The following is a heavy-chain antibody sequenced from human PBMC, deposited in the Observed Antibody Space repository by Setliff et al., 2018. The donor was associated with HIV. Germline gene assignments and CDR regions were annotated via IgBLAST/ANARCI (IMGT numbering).Heavy chain of an antibody. CDR3: ARVLWGNPRD. V-gene: IGHV4-38-2*01. CDR1: GFSITDGFY. CDR2: IYTSGST. J-gene: IGHJ4*02. D-gene: IGHD7-27*01. Sequence: SETLSLTCDVSGFSITDGFYWAWIRQSPGKGLGWIGRIYTSGSTNYNPSLKSRVTISVDTSKNQFSLKLTSVSAADTAVYYCARVLWGNPRDWGQGTLVTVSS.